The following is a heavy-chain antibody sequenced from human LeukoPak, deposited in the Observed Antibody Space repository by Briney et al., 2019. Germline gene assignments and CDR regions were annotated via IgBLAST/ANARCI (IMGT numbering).Heavy chain of an antibody. CDR1: GGSFSGYY. CDR3: ARGPRWGSFRWFDP. CDR2: INHSGST. Sequence: PSETLSLTCAVYGGSFSGYYWSWIRQPPGKGLEWIGEINHSGSTNYNPSLKSRVTISVDTSKNQFSLKLSSVTAADTAVYYCARGPRWGSFRWFDPWGQGTLVTVSS. V-gene: IGHV4-34*01. D-gene: IGHD3-16*02. J-gene: IGHJ5*02.